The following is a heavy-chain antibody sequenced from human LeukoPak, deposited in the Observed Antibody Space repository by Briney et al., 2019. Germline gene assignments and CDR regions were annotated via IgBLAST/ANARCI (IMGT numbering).Heavy chain of an antibody. Sequence: PSETLSLTCTVSGGSISSYYWSWIQQPAGKGLEWIGRIYTSGSTNYNPSLKSRVTMSVDTSKNQFSLKLSSVTAADTAVYYCARVKGDLTTNWFDPWGQGTLVTVSS. D-gene: IGHD2-21*02. J-gene: IGHJ5*02. V-gene: IGHV4-4*07. CDR2: IYTSGST. CDR3: ARVKGDLTTNWFDP. CDR1: GGSISSYY.